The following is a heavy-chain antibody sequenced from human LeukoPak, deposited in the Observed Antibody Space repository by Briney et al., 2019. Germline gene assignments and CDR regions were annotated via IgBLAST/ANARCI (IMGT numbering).Heavy chain of an antibody. Sequence: GETLKISCKGSGYSFASYWVGWVRQVPGKGLEWMGVIYPGDSDTRYSPSFQGQVTISADKSISTAYLQWSSLKASDTAMYYCARQSGYYYGSSLLRDDFDIWGQGTVVTVSS. CDR3: ARQSGYYYGSSLLRDDFDI. V-gene: IGHV5-51*01. CDR2: IYPGDSDT. J-gene: IGHJ3*02. CDR1: GYSFASYW. D-gene: IGHD3-22*01.